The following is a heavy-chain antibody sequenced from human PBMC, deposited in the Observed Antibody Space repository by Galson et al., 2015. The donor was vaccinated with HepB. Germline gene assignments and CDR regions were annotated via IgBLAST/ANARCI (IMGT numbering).Heavy chain of an antibody. CDR2: INAGNGNT. CDR3: ARYMVRGVIQRWFDP. D-gene: IGHD3-10*01. V-gene: IGHV1-3*01. Sequence: SVKVSCKASGYTFTSYAMHWVRQAPGQRLEWMGWINAGNGNTKYSQKFQGRVTITRDTSASTAYMELSSLRSEDTAVYYCARYMVRGVIQRWFDPWGQGTLVTVSS. CDR1: GYTFTSYA. J-gene: IGHJ5*02.